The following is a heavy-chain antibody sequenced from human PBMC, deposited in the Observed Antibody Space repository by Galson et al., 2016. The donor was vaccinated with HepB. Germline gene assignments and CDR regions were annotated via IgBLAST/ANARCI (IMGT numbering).Heavy chain of an antibody. CDR1: GFTFGTYS. V-gene: IGHV3-48*01. Sequence: SLRLSCAASGFTFGTYSMTWVRQSPGKGLEWISYISSSSSIIYYAESLKGRFTISRDNSKNTLYLQMNSLRVEDTAVYYCARGGNIWNYRSYFDYWGQGTLVTVSS. D-gene: IGHD1-7*01. CDR3: ARGGNIWNYRSYFDY. J-gene: IGHJ4*02. CDR2: ISSSSSII.